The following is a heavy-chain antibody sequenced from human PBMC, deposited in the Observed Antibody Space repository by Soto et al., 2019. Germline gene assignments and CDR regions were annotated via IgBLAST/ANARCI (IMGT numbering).Heavy chain of an antibody. CDR2: INPDGSTT. CDR3: ARVPTTVITPGMDV. D-gene: IGHD4-4*01. J-gene: IGHJ6*02. V-gene: IGHV3-74*01. Sequence: GGSLRLSCAASGFTFSSYWMHWVRQAPGEGLMWVSRINPDGSTTSYADSVKGRFTISRDNAKNTLYLQMNSLRLEDTAVYYCARVPTTVITPGMDVWGQGTTVTIS. CDR1: GFTFSSYW.